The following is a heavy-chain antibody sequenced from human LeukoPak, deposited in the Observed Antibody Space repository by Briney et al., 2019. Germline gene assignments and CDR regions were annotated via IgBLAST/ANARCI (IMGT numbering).Heavy chain of an antibody. CDR3: ASLPETYSSGLYTVDY. J-gene: IGHJ4*02. CDR2: IIPLLGTP. CDR1: GGTLSSYV. V-gene: IGHV1-69*13. D-gene: IGHD6-19*01. Sequence: ASVKVSCKASGGTLSSYVINWVRQAPGQGLEWMGGIIPLLGTPNYAQRFQGRLTITADESKNTVYMELSSLRFDDTAVYYCASLPETYSSGLYTVDYWGQGTLLTVSS.